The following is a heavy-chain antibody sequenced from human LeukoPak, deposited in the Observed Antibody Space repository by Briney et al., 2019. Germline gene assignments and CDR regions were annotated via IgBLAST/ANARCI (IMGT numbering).Heavy chain of an antibody. D-gene: IGHD3-10*01. Sequence: PSQTLSLTCTVSGGSISSGGYYWSWIRQPPGKGLEWIGSIYYSGSTYYNPSLKSRVTISVDTSKNQFSLKLSSVTAADTAVYYCVGSATAPYYFDYWGQGTLVTVSS. V-gene: IGHV4-39*01. CDR2: IYYSGST. J-gene: IGHJ4*02. CDR1: GGSISSGGYY. CDR3: VGSATAPYYFDY.